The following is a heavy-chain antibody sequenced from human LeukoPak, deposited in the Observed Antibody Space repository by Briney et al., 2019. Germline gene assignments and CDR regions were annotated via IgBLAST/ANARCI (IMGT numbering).Heavy chain of an antibody. CDR1: GFTFSSYA. CDR2: ISGSGGST. Sequence: GGSLGLSCAASGFTFSSYAMSWVRQAPGKGLEWVSAISGSGGSTYYADSVKGRFTISRDNSKNTLYLQMNSLRAEDTAVYYCAKDLGIAVAPGDAFDIWGQGTMVTVSS. D-gene: IGHD6-19*01. V-gene: IGHV3-23*01. CDR3: AKDLGIAVAPGDAFDI. J-gene: IGHJ3*02.